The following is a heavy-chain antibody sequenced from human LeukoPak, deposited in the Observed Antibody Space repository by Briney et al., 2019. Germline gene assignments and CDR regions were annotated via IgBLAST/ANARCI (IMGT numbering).Heavy chain of an antibody. CDR1: GFTFSSYS. Sequence: GGSLRLSCAASGFTFSSYSMNWVRQAPGKGLEWVSSISSSSSYIYYADSVKGRFTISRDNAKNSLYLQMNSLRAEDTAVYYCARNSVGAAKAEFDYWGQGTLVTVSS. D-gene: IGHD1-26*01. J-gene: IGHJ4*02. V-gene: IGHV3-21*01. CDR3: ARNSVGAAKAEFDY. CDR2: ISSSSSYI.